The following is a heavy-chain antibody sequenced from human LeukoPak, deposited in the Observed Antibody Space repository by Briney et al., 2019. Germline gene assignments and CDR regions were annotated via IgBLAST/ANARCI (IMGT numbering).Heavy chain of an antibody. V-gene: IGHV3-33*01. D-gene: IGHD6-13*01. CDR2: IWYDGGNK. Sequence: GGSLRLSCAVSGFTFSSYGMHWVRQAPGKGLEWVSIIWYDGGNKYYADSVRGRFTVSRDNAKNTVYLQMNSLRAEDTAVYYCARGAFTAAAGFDPWGQGTLVTVSS. CDR3: ARGAFTAAAGFDP. CDR1: GFTFSSYG. J-gene: IGHJ5*02.